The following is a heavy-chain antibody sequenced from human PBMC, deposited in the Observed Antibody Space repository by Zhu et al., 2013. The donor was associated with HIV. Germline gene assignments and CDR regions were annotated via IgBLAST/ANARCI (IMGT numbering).Heavy chain of an antibody. Sequence: QVQLVQSGAEVKRPGASVKVSCKASGYTFTSYYMHWVRQAPGQRLEWMGWINAGNGNTKYSQKFQGRVTITRDTSASTAYMELSSLRSEDTAVYYCARGSSSWYEEDYYYGMDVWGQGTTGHRLL. CDR1: GYTFTSYY. CDR3: ARGSSSWYEEDYYYGMDV. V-gene: IGHV1-3*01. CDR2: INAGNGNT. J-gene: IGHJ6*02. D-gene: IGHD6-13*01.